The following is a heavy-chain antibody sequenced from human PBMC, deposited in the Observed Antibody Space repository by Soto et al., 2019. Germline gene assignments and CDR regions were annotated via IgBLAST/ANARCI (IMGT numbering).Heavy chain of an antibody. Sequence: QVQLVQSGAEVKKPGASVKVSCKASGYTFASYAISWMRQAPGQGLEWMGWISAYNGNTNYAQKLQGRVTMTTDTSTSTDYMELRSLRSDATAVYSCARDPPPPDYWGQGTLVTVSS. CDR2: ISAYNGNT. J-gene: IGHJ4*02. CDR3: ARDPPPPDY. V-gene: IGHV1-18*01. CDR1: GYTFASYA.